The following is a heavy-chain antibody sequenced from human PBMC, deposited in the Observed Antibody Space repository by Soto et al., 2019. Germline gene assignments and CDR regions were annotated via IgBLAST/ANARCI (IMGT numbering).Heavy chain of an antibody. V-gene: IGHV4-59*01. CDR3: ARERIQLWSSRFDP. CDR2: IYYSGST. D-gene: IGHD5-18*01. Sequence: NPSETLSLTCTVSGGSISSYYWSWIRQPPGKGLEWIGYIYYSGSTNYNPSLKSRVTISVDTSKNRFSLKLSSVTAADTAVYYCARERIQLWSSRFDPWGQGTLVTVSS. J-gene: IGHJ5*02. CDR1: GGSISSYY.